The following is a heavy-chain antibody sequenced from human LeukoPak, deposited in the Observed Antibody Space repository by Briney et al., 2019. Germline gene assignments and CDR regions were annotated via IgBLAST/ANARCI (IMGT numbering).Heavy chain of an antibody. CDR2: ISGSGGST. CDR1: GFTFSSYA. V-gene: IGHV3-23*01. Sequence: GGSLRLSCAASGFTFSSYAMSWVRQAPGEGLEWVSAISGSGGSTYYADSVKGRFTISRDNSKNTLYLQMNSLRAENTAVYYCAREWLLSYYGMDVWGQGTMVTVSS. D-gene: IGHD3-3*01. CDR3: AREWLLSYYGMDV. J-gene: IGHJ6*02.